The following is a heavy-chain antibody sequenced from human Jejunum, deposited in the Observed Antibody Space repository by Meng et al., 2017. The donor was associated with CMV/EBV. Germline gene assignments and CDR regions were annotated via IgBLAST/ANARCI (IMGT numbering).Heavy chain of an antibody. V-gene: IGHV4-61*08. CDR1: GGSVSSYAFY. Sequence: CNVSGGSVSSYAFYWSWIRQPPGKGLEWIGFVYNSGTTNYHPSLKSRVTMSIDTSKNQFSLRLSSVTAADTAMYYCVAVVGLTFDFWGQGTLVTVSS. J-gene: IGHJ4*02. CDR2: VYNSGTT. CDR3: VAVVGLTFDF. D-gene: IGHD1-26*01.